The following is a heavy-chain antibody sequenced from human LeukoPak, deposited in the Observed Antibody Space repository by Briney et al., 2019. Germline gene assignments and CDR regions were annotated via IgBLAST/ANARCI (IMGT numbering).Heavy chain of an antibody. Sequence: GETLRLSCAASGFTFSSYAMSWVRHPPGKGLEWVSAISGRGGSTYYADSVKGRFTISRDKPKNTLYLQMNSLRAEDTAVYYCAKDPPGGYWGQGTLVTVVS. CDR3: AKDPPGGY. V-gene: IGHV3-23*01. CDR1: GFTFSSYA. CDR2: ISGRGGST. J-gene: IGHJ4*02.